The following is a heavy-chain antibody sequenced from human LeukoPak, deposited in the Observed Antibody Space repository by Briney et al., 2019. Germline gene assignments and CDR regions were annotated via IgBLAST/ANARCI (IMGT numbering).Heavy chain of an antibody. J-gene: IGHJ4*02. CDR3: SRTAARRFDY. D-gene: IGHD6-6*01. V-gene: IGHV1-46*01. Sequence: GASVTVSFTASGYTFPSYFMHWERQPPGQGLERMGIINPTGGSTTYSQKFQGRVTMTRDTATTTVNMELSRHRPDATATDYCSRTAARRFDYWGQGTLVTVSS. CDR1: GYTFPSYF. CDR2: INPTGGST.